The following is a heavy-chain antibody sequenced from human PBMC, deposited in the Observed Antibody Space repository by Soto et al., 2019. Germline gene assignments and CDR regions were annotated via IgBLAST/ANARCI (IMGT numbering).Heavy chain of an antibody. CDR3: ARRGSNKWDEDFDF. J-gene: IGHJ4*02. Sequence: QVQLVQSGAEVKKPGASVKVSCQDSGYTFTNYGISWVRQAPGQGLEWVGWISPYNGDTRYAQNVQGRVTLTTDTSTSAAYMELRSLRSDDTALYYCARRGSNKWDEDFDFWGQGTLVTVSS. V-gene: IGHV1-18*01. CDR2: ISPYNGDT. D-gene: IGHD2-15*01. CDR1: GYTFTNYG.